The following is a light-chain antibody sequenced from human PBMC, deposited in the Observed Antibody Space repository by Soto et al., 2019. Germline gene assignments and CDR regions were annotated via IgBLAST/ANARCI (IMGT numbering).Light chain of an antibody. CDR2: GAS. Sequence: DIQVTQSPSSLSASVGDRVIITCRTSQDISNYLAWYQQKPGKVPVLLIYGASTLQSGVPSRFSGSGLGTEFTLTISSLQPEDVATYYCQKYNIAPQTFGQGTKVEIK. CDR1: QDISNY. V-gene: IGKV1-27*01. J-gene: IGKJ1*01. CDR3: QKYNIAPQT.